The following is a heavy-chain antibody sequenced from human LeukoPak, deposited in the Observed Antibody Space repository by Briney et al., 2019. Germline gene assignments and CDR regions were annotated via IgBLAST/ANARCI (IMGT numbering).Heavy chain of an antibody. V-gene: IGHV3-23*01. CDR3: ATGGIAVAGTANIDY. D-gene: IGHD6-19*01. Sequence: GGSLRLSCAASGFTFSSFGMSWVRQAPGKGLEWVSAISSTGGTAYYADSVKGRFTISRDNSKNTLYLQMNSLRAEDTAIYYCATGGIAVAGTANIDYWGQGTLVTVSS. J-gene: IGHJ4*02. CDR2: ISSTGGTA. CDR1: GFTFSSFG.